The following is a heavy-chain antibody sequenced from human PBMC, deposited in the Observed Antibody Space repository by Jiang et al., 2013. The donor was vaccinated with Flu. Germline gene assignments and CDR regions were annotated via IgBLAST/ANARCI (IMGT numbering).Heavy chain of an antibody. J-gene: IGHJ4*02. Sequence: QLVESGGGLVQPGGSLRLSCAASGFTFSSYWMSWVRQAPGKGLEWVANIKQDGSEKYYVDSVKGRFTISRDNAKNSLYLQMNSLRAEDTAVYYCARPRIGDFWSGLNYWGQGTLVTVSS. CDR3: ARPRIGDFWSGLNY. V-gene: IGHV3-7*01. D-gene: IGHD3-3*01. CDR1: GFTFSSYW. CDR2: IKQDGSEK.